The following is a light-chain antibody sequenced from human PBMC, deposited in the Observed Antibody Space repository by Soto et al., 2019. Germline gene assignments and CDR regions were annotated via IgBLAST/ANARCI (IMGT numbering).Light chain of an antibody. V-gene: IGKV3-15*01. CDR2: GAS. J-gene: IGKJ1*01. CDR1: QSVNTN. Sequence: EVVMTQSPATLSVSPGEGATLSCRASQSVNTNLAWYQQKPGQTPRLLIYGASTRATGIPARFSGSGSGTEFTLTISSLQSEGFAVYYCQQYNNWWTFGQGTKVEIK. CDR3: QQYNNWWT.